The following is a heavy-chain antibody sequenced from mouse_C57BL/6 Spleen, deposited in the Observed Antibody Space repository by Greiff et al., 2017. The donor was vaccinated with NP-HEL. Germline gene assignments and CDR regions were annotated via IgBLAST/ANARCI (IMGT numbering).Heavy chain of an antibody. CDR1: GFTFSSYG. Sequence: EVKLMESGGDLVKPGGSLKLSCAASGFTFSSYGMSWVRQTPDKRLEWVATISSGGSYTYYPDSVKGRFTISRDNAKNTLYLQMSSLKSEDTAMYYCARRGTTVVAYYFDYWGQGTTLTVSS. J-gene: IGHJ2*01. D-gene: IGHD1-1*01. CDR3: ARRGTTVVAYYFDY. CDR2: ISSGGSYT. V-gene: IGHV5-6*02.